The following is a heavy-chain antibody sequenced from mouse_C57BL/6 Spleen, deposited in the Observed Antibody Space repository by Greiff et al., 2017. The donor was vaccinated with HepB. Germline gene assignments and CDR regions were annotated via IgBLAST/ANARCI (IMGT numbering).Heavy chain of an antibody. CDR2: IYPRSGNT. D-gene: IGHD1-1*01. CDR3: ARRAPGGTVAGDY. J-gene: IGHJ2*01. CDR1: GYTFTSYG. V-gene: IGHV1-81*01. Sequence: VKLQESGAELARPGASVKLSCKASGYTFTSYGISWVKQRTGQGLEWIGEIYPRSGNTYYNEKFKGKATLTADKSSSTAYMELRSLTSEDSAVYFCARRAPGGTVAGDYWGQGTTLTVSS.